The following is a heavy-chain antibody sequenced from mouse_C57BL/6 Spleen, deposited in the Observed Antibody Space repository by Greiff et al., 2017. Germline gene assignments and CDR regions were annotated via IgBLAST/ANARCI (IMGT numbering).Heavy chain of an antibody. CDR2: INPNNGGT. CDR1: GYTFTDYY. J-gene: IGHJ2*01. D-gene: IGHD2-3*01. CDR3: ARERGLYDIYFDY. Sequence: EVQLQQSGPELVKPGASVKISCKASGYTFTDYYMNWVKQSHGKSLEWIGDINPNNGGTSYNQKFKGKATLTVDQSSSTAYMELRSLTSEDSAVYYCARERGLYDIYFDYWGQGTTLTVAS. V-gene: IGHV1-26*01.